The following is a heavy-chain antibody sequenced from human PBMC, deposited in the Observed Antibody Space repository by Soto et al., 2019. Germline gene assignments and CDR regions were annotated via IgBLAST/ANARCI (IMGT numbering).Heavy chain of an antibody. CDR3: ARAPQYYYDSSGYFVDAFGI. CDR2: INPNSGGT. D-gene: IGHD3-22*01. Sequence: ASVKVSCKASGYTFTGFYMHWVRQAPGQGLEWMGWINPNSGGTNYAQKFQGRVTMTRDTSISTAYMELSRLRSDDTAVYYCARAPQYYYDSSGYFVDAFGIWGQGTMVTVSS. CDR1: GYTFTGFY. V-gene: IGHV1-2*02. J-gene: IGHJ3*02.